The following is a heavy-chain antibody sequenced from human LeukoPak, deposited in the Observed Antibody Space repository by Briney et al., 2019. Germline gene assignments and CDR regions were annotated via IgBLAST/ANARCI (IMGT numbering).Heavy chain of an antibody. CDR3: AREGSLGDYSFGY. V-gene: IGHV1-2*06. CDR2: INPNSGGT. J-gene: IGHJ4*02. Sequence: ASVKVSCKASGYTFTGYYMHRVRQAPGQGLEWMGRINPNSGGTNYAQKLQGRVTMTTDTSTSTAYMELRSLRSDDTAVYYCAREGSLGDYSFGYWGQGTLVTVSS. D-gene: IGHD4-17*01. CDR1: GYTFTGYY.